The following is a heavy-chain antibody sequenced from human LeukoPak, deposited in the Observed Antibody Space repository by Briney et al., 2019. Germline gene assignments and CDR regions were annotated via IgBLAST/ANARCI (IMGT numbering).Heavy chain of an antibody. Sequence: PGGSLRLSCAASGFTFSSYEMNWVRQAPGKGLEWVSYIRSTSNTIYYADSVKGRFTTSRDNAKNSLYLQMNSLRAEDTAVYYCARDFGRWFIDYWGQGTLVTVSS. V-gene: IGHV3-48*03. D-gene: IGHD4-23*01. CDR2: IRSTSNTI. CDR3: ARDFGRWFIDY. CDR1: GFTFSSYE. J-gene: IGHJ4*02.